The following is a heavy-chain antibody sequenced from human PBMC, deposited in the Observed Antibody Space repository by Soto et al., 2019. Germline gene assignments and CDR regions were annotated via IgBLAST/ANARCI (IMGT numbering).Heavy chain of an antibody. J-gene: IGHJ4*02. V-gene: IGHV2-26*01. CDR3: ARIHPATTVTTLIADY. CDR2: IFSNDEK. Sequence: QVTLKESGPVLVKPTETLTLTCTVSGFSLSNARMGVSWIRQPPGKALEWLAHIFSNDEKSYSTSLKSRLTIYKDTSKSQVVLTMTNKDPVDTATYYWARIHPATTVTTLIADYWGQGTLVTVSS. D-gene: IGHD4-17*01. CDR1: GFSLSNARMG.